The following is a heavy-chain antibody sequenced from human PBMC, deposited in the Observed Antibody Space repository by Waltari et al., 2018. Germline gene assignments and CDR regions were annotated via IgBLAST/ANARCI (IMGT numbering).Heavy chain of an antibody. Sequence: QVQLVQSGAEVKKPGSSVKVSCKASGGTFSSYAISWVRQAPGQGLEGLGVFMPICGKANNAQKFKGRVTITTDEATSTAYMELSSLRSEDTAVYYCARPLGSDAFDIWGQGTMVTVSS. CDR3: ARPLGSDAFDI. D-gene: IGHD1-26*01. J-gene: IGHJ3*02. CDR2: FMPICGKA. CDR1: GGTFSSYA. V-gene: IGHV1-69*05.